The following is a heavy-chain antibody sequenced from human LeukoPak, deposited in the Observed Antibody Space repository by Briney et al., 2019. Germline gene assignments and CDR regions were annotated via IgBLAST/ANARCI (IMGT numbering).Heavy chain of an antibody. CDR3: ARQRGYDILTGYYGTLDFDY. Sequence: SETLSLTCTVSGGSISSGGYYWSWIRQHPGKGLEWIGYIYHSGSTYYNPSPSSRVSISVDTSKNQFSLKLSSVIAADTAVYYCARQRGYDILTGYYGTLDFDYWGQGTLVTVSS. J-gene: IGHJ4*02. V-gene: IGHV4-39*01. CDR1: GGSISSGGYY. CDR2: IYHSGST. D-gene: IGHD3-9*01.